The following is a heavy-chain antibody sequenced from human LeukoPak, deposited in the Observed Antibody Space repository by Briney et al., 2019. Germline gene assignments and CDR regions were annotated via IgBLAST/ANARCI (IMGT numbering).Heavy chain of an antibody. CDR3: APTAEAYTSWWKV. CDR1: GYKFTDDY. V-gene: IGHV1-2*02. J-gene: IGHJ4*02. D-gene: IGHD3-16*01. Sequence: ASVKVSCKASGYKFTDDYMHWGRQAPGQGLEFMGWINPDSGFTIYAQKFKGRVTMTRDTSISTAYLEVRSLTSDDTAVYYCAPTAEAYTSWWKVWGQGTLVTVSS. CDR2: INPDSGFT.